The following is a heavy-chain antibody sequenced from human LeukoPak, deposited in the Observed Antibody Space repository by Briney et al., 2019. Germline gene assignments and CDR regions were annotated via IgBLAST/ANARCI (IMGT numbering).Heavy chain of an antibody. V-gene: IGHV3-30-3*02. CDR3: AKPYSSSLKDAFDI. J-gene: IGHJ3*02. Sequence: PGGSLRLSCAASGFTFSSYAMHWVRQAPGKGLEWVAVISYDGSNKYYADSVKGRFTISRDNSKNTLYLQMNSLRAEDTAVYYCAKPYSSSLKDAFDIWGQGTMVTVSS. CDR1: GFTFSSYA. D-gene: IGHD6-13*01. CDR2: ISYDGSNK.